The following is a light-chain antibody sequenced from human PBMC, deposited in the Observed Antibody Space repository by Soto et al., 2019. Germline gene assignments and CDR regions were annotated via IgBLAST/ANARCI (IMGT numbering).Light chain of an antibody. CDR1: SSDVGAYNL. V-gene: IGLV2-14*01. J-gene: IGLJ1*01. CDR2: EAS. Sequence: QSVLTQPASVSGSPGQSVTISCTGTSSDVGAYNLVSWYQQYPGKVPKLIIYEASNRPSGVSNRFSGSKSGNTASLTISGLQAEDEADYYCCTSYEGGGKYVFGTGTKLTVL. CDR3: TSYEGGGKYV.